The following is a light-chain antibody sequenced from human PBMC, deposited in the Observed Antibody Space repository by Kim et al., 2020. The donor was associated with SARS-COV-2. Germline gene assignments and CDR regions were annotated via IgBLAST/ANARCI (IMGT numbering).Light chain of an antibody. CDR3: NAQDSSGNHPCV. V-gene: IGLV3-19*01. CDR1: SLRNFF. Sequence: SSELTQDPAVSVALGQTVRITCQGDSLRNFFPSWYQQKPGRAPLLVIYGKNKRPSEIPDRFSGSRSESTATLTITGAQAEDEGDYYCNAQDSSGNHPCVF. CDR2: GKN. J-gene: IGLJ2*01.